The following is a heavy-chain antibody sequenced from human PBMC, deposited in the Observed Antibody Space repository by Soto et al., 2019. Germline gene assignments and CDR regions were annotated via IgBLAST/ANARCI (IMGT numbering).Heavy chain of an antibody. D-gene: IGHD2-21*01. Sequence: EVQLLESGGGLVHPGGSLSLSCVASGFTFSDHAMGWVRQAPGKGLEWLSMITDTGHSISYADSVKGRFTISRDNSRSTLLLSLNGLRFDDTAVYYCARATYSLFVFARGVFDAWCQGTMVTVSS. J-gene: IGHJ3*01. CDR3: ARATYSLFVFARGVFDA. CDR2: ITDTGHSI. V-gene: IGHV3-23*01. CDR1: GFTFSDHA.